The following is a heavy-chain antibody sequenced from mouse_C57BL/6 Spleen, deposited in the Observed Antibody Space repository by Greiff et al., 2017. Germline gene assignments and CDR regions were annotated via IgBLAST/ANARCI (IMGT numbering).Heavy chain of an antibody. CDR3: ARRHWDVEGWFDC. CDR2: IDPSDSET. CDR1: GYTFTSYW. D-gene: IGHD4-1*01. J-gene: IGHJ2*01. V-gene: IGHV1-52*01. Sequence: VQLQQPGAELVRPGSSVKLSCKASGYTFTSYWMHWVKQRPIQGLEWIGNIDPSDSETHYNQKFKDKATLTVDKSSSTDYMQLSSLTSEDSAVYYCARRHWDVEGWFDCWGQGTTLTVSS.